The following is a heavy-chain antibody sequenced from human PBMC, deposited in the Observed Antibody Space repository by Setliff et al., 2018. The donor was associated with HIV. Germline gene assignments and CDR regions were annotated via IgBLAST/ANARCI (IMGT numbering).Heavy chain of an antibody. V-gene: IGHV1-69*13. CDR1: GDTFSSYA. CDR3: ARVFYYSAGSYSLDY. CDR2: IIPIFGAT. D-gene: IGHD3-10*01. J-gene: IGHJ4*01. Sequence: WASVKVSCKASGDTFSSYAISWVRQAPGQGLEWMGGIIPIFGATNNAQKFQGRVTITADESTSTAYMELSSLRFEDTAVYYCARVFYYSAGSYSLDYWGQETLVTVSS.